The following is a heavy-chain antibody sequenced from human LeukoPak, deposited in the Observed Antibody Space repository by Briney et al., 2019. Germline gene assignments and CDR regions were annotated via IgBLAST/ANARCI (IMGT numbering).Heavy chain of an antibody. CDR1: GFTFSSYA. CDR2: ISGSDGST. CDR3: ARGLDEAFDI. V-gene: IGHV3-23*01. Sequence: GRSLRLSCTASGFTFSSYAMSWVRQAPGKGLEWVSAISGSDGSTYYADSVKGRFTISRDNSKNTLYLQMDSLRAEDTAVYYCARGLDEAFDIWGQGTMVTVSS. J-gene: IGHJ3*02. D-gene: IGHD3-16*01.